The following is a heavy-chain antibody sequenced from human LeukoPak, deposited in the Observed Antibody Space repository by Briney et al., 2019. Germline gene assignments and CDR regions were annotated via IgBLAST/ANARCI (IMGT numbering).Heavy chain of an antibody. CDR3: ARDCSGGSCYGAFDI. CDR1: GASIRSGDYY. J-gene: IGHJ3*02. CDR2: IYDSGST. D-gene: IGHD2-15*01. V-gene: IGHV4-30-4*01. Sequence: KSSETLSLTCTVSGASIRSGDYYWSWIRQPPGKGLEWIVYIYDSGSTYYNPSLKSRITISVDTSENRFSLKLSSVTATDTAVYYCARDCSGGSCYGAFDIWGQGTMVTVSS.